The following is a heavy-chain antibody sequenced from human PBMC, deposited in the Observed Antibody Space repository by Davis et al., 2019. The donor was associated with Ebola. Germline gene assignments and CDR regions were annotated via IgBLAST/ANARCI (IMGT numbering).Heavy chain of an antibody. V-gene: IGHV3-48*04. CDR1: GFTFSSYG. J-gene: IGHJ6*02. D-gene: IGHD3-10*01. CDR2: ISSSGSTI. CDR3: ARPLGGGSVSYSPPWYGMDV. Sequence: GGSLRLSCAASGFTFSSYGMHWVRQAPGTGLEWASYISSSGSTIYYADSVKGRFTISRDNAKNSLYLQMNSLRAEDTAVYYCARPLGGGSVSYSPPWYGMDVWGQGTTVTVSS.